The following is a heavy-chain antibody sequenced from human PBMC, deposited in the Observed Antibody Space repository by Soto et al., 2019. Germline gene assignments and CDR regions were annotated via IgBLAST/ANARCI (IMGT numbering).Heavy chain of an antibody. CDR1: AASISSGNHY. J-gene: IGHJ6*02. V-gene: IGHV4-31*03. Sequence: QVKLQESGPGLLKPSQTLSLTCTVSAASISSGNHYWTWIRQHPGTGLEWNGHIFRSGITYYDPSLKNRVIMSIDTSKNQFFLKLTSVTAADTAVYYCARDPVGYCSDTTCSRMDVWGQGTTVTVSS. CDR3: ARDPVGYCSDTTCSRMDV. CDR2: IFRSGIT. D-gene: IGHD2-2*03.